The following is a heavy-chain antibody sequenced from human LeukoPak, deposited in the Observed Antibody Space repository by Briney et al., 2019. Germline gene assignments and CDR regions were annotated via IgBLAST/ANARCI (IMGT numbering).Heavy chain of an antibody. CDR1: GFTFITHA. D-gene: IGHD4-23*01. CDR2: ISCDGGTS. V-gene: IGHV3-23*01. J-gene: IGHJ6*03. CDR3: ARDPGVIPVHYMDV. Sequence: PGGSLRLSCVVSGFTFITHAMTWVRQAPGKGLVLVSDISCDGGTSYYTASGKGRFTISRDNSKNTLFLQMNSLRAEDTAVYYCARDPGVIPVHYMDVWGKGTTVIVSS.